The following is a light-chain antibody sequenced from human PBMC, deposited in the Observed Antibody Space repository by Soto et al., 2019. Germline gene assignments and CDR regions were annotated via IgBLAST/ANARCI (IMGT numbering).Light chain of an antibody. V-gene: IGLV1-40*01. CDR1: SSNIGNNY. Sequence: QSVLTQPPSVSAAPGQKVTISCSGSSSNIGNNYVSWYQQLPGTAPKLLIYANNKRPSGVLDRFSGSKSGTSASLAITGLQADDEADYYCQSYDNSLSGAWVFGGGTKLTVL. J-gene: IGLJ3*02. CDR2: ANN. CDR3: QSYDNSLSGAWV.